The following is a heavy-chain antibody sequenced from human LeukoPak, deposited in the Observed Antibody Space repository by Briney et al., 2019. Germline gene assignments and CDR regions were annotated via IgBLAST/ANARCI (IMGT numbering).Heavy chain of an antibody. CDR1: GGSISSSSYY. Sequence: SETLSLTCTVSGGSISSSSYYWGWIRQPPGKGLEWIGSIYYSGSTYYNPSLKSRVTISVDTSKNQFSLKLSSVTAADTAVYYCARRARTVTTSAYYFDYWGQGTLVTVSS. J-gene: IGHJ4*02. D-gene: IGHD4-17*01. CDR2: IYYSGST. CDR3: ARRARTVTTSAYYFDY. V-gene: IGHV4-39*01.